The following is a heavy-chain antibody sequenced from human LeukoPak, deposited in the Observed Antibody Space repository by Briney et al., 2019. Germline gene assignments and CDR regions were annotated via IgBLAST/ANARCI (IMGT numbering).Heavy chain of an antibody. CDR2: IYYSGST. CDR1: GGSISSYY. CDR3: ARVGRGYSDLGP. Sequence: SETLSLTCTVSGGSISSYYWSWIRQPPGKGLEWIGYIYYSGSTNYNPSLKSRVTISVDTSKNQFSLKLSSVTAADTAVYYCARVGRGYSDLGPWGQGTLVTVSS. V-gene: IGHV4-59*01. D-gene: IGHD5-18*01. J-gene: IGHJ5*02.